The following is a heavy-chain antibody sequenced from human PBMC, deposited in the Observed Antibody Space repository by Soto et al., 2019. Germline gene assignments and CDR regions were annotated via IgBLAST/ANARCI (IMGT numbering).Heavy chain of an antibody. CDR2: IGTAGDT. CDR3: ATNFGGGYSYGYHGMDV. J-gene: IGHJ6*02. D-gene: IGHD5-18*01. V-gene: IGHV3-13*01. Sequence: GGSLRLSCAASGFTFSSYDMHWVRQATGKGLEWVSAIGTAGDTYYPGSVKGRFTISRENAKNSLYLQMNSLRAEDTAVYYCATNFGGGYSYGYHGMDVWGQGTTVTVSS. CDR1: GFTFSSYD.